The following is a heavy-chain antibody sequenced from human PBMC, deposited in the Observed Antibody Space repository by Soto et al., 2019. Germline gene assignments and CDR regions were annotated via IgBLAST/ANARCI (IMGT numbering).Heavy chain of an antibody. V-gene: IGHV4-59*01. Sequence: SETLSLTCTVSGGSISSYYWNWIRQPPGKGLEWIGYIYYSGTTNYNPSLKSRVTISVDASKNQFSLILSSVTAADTAVYYCARTRSNHDFWSGYQYWGQGTLVTVSS. CDR3: ARTRSNHDFWSGYQY. D-gene: IGHD3-3*01. CDR2: IYYSGTT. CDR1: GGSISSYY. J-gene: IGHJ4*02.